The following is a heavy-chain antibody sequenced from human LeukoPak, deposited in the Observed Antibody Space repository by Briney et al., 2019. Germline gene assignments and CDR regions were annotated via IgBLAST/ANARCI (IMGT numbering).Heavy chain of an antibody. D-gene: IGHD1-26*01. CDR2: INWSSGNI. Sequence: PGRSLRLSCAASGFTFDNYAMHWVRQAPGKGLEWVSGINWSSGNIGYADSVKGRFTISRDNAKNSLYLQMNSLRVDDMAFYYCTRDRSGSYIGGSFHIWGQGTMVTVSS. V-gene: IGHV3-9*03. CDR3: TRDRSGSYIGGSFHI. CDR1: GFTFDNYA. J-gene: IGHJ3*02.